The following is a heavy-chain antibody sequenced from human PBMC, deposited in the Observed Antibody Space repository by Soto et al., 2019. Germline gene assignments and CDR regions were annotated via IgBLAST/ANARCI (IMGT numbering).Heavy chain of an antibody. CDR3: ARDGGGWFYYYYYMDV. Sequence: ASVKVSCKASGYTFTSYAMHWVRQAPGQRLEWMGWINAGNGNTKYSQKFQGRVTITRDTSASTAYMELSSLRSEDTAVFYCARDGGGWFYYYYYMDVWGKGTTVTVSS. CDR2: INAGNGNT. V-gene: IGHV1-3*01. J-gene: IGHJ6*03. CDR1: GYTFTSYA. D-gene: IGHD6-19*01.